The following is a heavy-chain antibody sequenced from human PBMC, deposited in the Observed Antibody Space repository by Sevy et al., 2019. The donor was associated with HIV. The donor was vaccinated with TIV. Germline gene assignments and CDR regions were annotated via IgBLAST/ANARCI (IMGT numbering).Heavy chain of an antibody. CDR1: GFTFSSYW. CDR3: ATDFKDTG. J-gene: IGHJ4*02. V-gene: IGHV3-74*01. D-gene: IGHD2-8*02. CDR2: ISADGSRT. Sequence: GGSLRLSCAASGFTFSSYWMHWVRQAPGKGLVWVSGISADGSRTVYEDSVKGRFTISRDNAKNTLYLQMNSLRAEDTAVCYCATDFKDTGWGQGTLVTVS.